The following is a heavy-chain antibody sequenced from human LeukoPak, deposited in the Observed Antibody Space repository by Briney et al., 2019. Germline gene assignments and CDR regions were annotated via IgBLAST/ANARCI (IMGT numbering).Heavy chain of an antibody. V-gene: IGHV3-21*01. CDR2: ISSSSSYI. Sequence: GGSLRLSCAASGFTFSSYSMNWVRQAPGKGLEWVSSISSSSSYIYYADSVKGRFTISRDNAKNSLYLQMNSLRAEDTAVYYCAREVVAYCGGNCYSDAFDIWGQGTMVTVSS. D-gene: IGHD2-21*02. CDR3: AREVVAYCGGNCYSDAFDI. CDR1: GFTFSSYS. J-gene: IGHJ3*02.